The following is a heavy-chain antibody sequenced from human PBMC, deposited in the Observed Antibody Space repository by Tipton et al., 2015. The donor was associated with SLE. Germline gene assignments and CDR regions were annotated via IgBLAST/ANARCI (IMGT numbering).Heavy chain of an antibody. CDR3: ARGTAAGGIYYYGMDV. Sequence: TLSLTCTVSGGSISSDFYWGCLRQPPGKGLEWIGSIYYSGTTYYNTSLKSRVTISVDTSKNQFSLKVNSVTAADTAVYYCARGTAAGGIYYYGMDVWGQGTTVTVSS. D-gene: IGHD6-13*01. CDR1: GGSISSDFY. CDR2: IYYSGTT. V-gene: IGHV4-39*02. J-gene: IGHJ6*02.